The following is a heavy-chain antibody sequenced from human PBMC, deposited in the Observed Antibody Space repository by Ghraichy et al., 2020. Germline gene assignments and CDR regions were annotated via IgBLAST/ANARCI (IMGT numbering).Heavy chain of an antibody. CDR1: AFTFSTYG. Sequence: GGSLRLSCAASAFTFSTYGMHWVRQAPSKGLEWVAFIRYDGRNKYSADSVKGRFTISRDNSKNTLYLQMNSLRAEDTAVYYCAKDGGAAANPAWYFDLWGRGTLVTVSS. CDR2: IRYDGRNK. D-gene: IGHD2-2*01. J-gene: IGHJ2*01. V-gene: IGHV3-30*02. CDR3: AKDGGAAANPAWYFDL.